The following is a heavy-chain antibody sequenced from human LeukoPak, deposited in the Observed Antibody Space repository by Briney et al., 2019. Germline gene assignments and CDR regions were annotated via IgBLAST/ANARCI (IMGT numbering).Heavy chain of an antibody. CDR2: IYYSGST. CDR3: ARVAGRITMVRGVILDRFDP. CDR1: GGSISSSSYY. Sequence: PSETLSLTCTVSGGSISSSSYYWGWIRQPPGKGLEWIGSIYYSGSTYYNPSLKSRVTISVDASKNQFSLKLSSVTAADTAVYYCARVAGRITMVRGVILDRFDPWGQGTLVTVSS. D-gene: IGHD3-10*01. V-gene: IGHV4-39*07. J-gene: IGHJ5*02.